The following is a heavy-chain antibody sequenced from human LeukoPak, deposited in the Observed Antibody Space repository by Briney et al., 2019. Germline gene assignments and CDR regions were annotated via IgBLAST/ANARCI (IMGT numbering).Heavy chain of an antibody. CDR1: GGSFSSGLYY. Sequence: SQTLSLTCTVSGGSFSSGLYYWTWIRQPAGKGLEWIGRIYISGSTNYNPSLKSRVTISRDTSKNEFSLKLSSVTAADTAVYYCARDSRRDGYNLDYWGRGTLVTVSS. CDR3: ARDSRRDGYNLDY. V-gene: IGHV4-61*02. J-gene: IGHJ4*02. CDR2: IYISGST. D-gene: IGHD5-24*01.